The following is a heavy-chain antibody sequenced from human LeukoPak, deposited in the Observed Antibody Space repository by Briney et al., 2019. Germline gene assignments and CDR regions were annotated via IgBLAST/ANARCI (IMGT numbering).Heavy chain of an antibody. CDR3: ARESSGSYFRH. Sequence: GGSLRLSCAASGFTFSSYGMHWVRQAPGKGLEWVSVIYDGDNTYYADSVKDRFIISRDNSKNTLYLQMNSLRAEDTAVYYCARESSGSYFRHWGQGTLVTVSS. V-gene: IGHV3-53*01. D-gene: IGHD1-26*01. CDR2: IYDGDNT. J-gene: IGHJ4*02. CDR1: GFTFSSYG.